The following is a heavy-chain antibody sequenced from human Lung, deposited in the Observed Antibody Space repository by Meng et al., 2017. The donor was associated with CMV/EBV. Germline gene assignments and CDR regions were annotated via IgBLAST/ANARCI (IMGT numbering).Heavy chain of an antibody. Sequence: SETLSLXCTVSSGSVSSGTYYWSWIRQPPGKGLEWIGYVYYAGSTNYNPSLESRVTISVNTSKNPFSLKLTSVNAADTAKYYCARFATTVLTTWGPGTLVTVSS. CDR3: ARFATTVLTT. J-gene: IGHJ4*02. D-gene: IGHD4-17*01. CDR2: VYYAGST. V-gene: IGHV4-61*01. CDR1: SGSVSSGTYY.